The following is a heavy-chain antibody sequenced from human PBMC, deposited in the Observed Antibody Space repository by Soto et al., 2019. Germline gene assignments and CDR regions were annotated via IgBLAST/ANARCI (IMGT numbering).Heavy chain of an antibody. Sequence: SQTLSLTCVISGDSVSSNSAGWNWIRQSPSRGLEWLGRTYYRSKWYSDYAISVKGRITINPDTSKNQFSLQFNSVTPEDTAMYYCARDEHGMDVWGQGTTVTVSS. CDR2: TYYRSKWYS. J-gene: IGHJ6*02. CDR1: GDSVSSNSAG. V-gene: IGHV6-1*01. CDR3: ARDEHGMDV. D-gene: IGHD2-21*01.